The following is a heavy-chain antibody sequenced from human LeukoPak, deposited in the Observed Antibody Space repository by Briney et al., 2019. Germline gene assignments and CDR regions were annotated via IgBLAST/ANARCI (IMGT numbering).Heavy chain of an antibody. Sequence: GGSLRLSCAASGFTFSSYAMSWVRQAPGMGLEWVSAISGSGATTFYADSVRGRFAISRDNSKSTLYLQINSLRAEDTAVYYCAKAGNSYGDRFDYWGQGTPVTVS. CDR1: GFTFSSYA. V-gene: IGHV3-23*01. D-gene: IGHD5-18*01. CDR2: ISGSGATT. J-gene: IGHJ4*02. CDR3: AKAGNSYGDRFDY.